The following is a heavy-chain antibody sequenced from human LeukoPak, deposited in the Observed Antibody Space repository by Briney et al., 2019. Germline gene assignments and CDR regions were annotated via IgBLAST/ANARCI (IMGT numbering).Heavy chain of an antibody. CDR1: GYMFTTSF. CDR2: INPSGTST. Sequence: ASVKVSCKASGYMFTTSFMHWVRQAPGQGLEWMGVINPSGTSTDYAQKFQGRVTMTRDTSTNTAYMELSSLRSEDTAVYYCARAYCSSTSCYNYFDYWGQGTLVTVSS. V-gene: IGHV1-46*01. CDR3: ARAYCSSTSCYNYFDY. D-gene: IGHD2-2*02. J-gene: IGHJ4*02.